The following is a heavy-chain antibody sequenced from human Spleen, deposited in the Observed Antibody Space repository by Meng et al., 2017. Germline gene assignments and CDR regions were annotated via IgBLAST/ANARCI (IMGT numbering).Heavy chain of an antibody. CDR3: ARDYAEYSYAPGGEVDP. CDR2: ISYDGSNK. Sequence: GESLKISCAASGFTFSSYAMHWVREAPGKGLEWVAVISYDGSNKYYADSVKGRFTISRDNSKNTLYLQMNSLRAEDTAVYYCARDYAEYSYAPGGEVDPWGQGTLVTVSS. CDR1: GFTFSSYA. J-gene: IGHJ5*02. D-gene: IGHD5-18*01. V-gene: IGHV3-30*04.